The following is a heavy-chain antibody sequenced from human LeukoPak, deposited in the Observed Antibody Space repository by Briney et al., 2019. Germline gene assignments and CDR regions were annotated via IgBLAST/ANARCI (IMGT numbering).Heavy chain of an antibody. CDR1: GGSISSGGYY. J-gene: IGHJ4*02. CDR3: ARAPRGYGSSWDFDY. D-gene: IGHD6-13*01. Sequence: SQTLSLTCTVSGGSISSGGYYWSWIRQHPGKGLEWIGYIYYSGSTYYNPSLKSRVTISVDTSKNQFSLKLSSVTAADTAVYYCARAPRGYGSSWDFDYWGQGTLVTVSS. V-gene: IGHV4-31*03. CDR2: IYYSGST.